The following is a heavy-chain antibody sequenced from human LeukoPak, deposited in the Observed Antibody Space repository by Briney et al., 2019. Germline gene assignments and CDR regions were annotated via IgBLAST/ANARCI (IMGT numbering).Heavy chain of an antibody. CDR1: GFTFDDYA. CDR3: AKAGYSGYEGPWFDP. CDR2: ISWNSGSI. J-gene: IGHJ5*02. D-gene: IGHD5-12*01. V-gene: IGHV3-9*01. Sequence: GGSLRLSCAASGFTFDDYAMHWVRQAPGKGLEWVSGISWNSGSIGYADSVKGRFTISRDNAKNSLYLQMNSLRAEDTALYYCAKAGYSGYEGPWFDPWGQGTLVTVSS.